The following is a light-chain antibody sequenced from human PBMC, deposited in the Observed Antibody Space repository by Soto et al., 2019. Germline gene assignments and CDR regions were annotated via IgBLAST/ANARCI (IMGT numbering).Light chain of an antibody. V-gene: IGKV3-20*01. CDR2: GAS. CDR1: QSVSSN. CDR3: QQYGSSPLT. Sequence: EIVMTESPATLSVSPGERATLSCRASQSVSSNLAWYQQKPGQAPRLLIYGASSRATGIPDRFSGSGSGTDFTLTIIRLEPEDFAVYYCQQYGSSPLTFGQGTKVDI. J-gene: IGKJ1*01.